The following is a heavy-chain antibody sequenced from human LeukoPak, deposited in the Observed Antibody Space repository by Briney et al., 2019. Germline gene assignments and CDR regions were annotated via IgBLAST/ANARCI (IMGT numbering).Heavy chain of an antibody. CDR1: GFTFSDYD. CDR3: ARPTTSGWYPH. Sequence: GGSLRLSCAAPGFTFSDYDMTWIRQAPGTGLEWVSYITGSSSSKYYADSVKGRFTISRDNAKNSLYLQMNSLRAEDTAVYYCARPTTSGWYPHWGQGTVVTVSS. V-gene: IGHV3-48*01. CDR2: ITGSSSSK. D-gene: IGHD6-19*01. J-gene: IGHJ4*03.